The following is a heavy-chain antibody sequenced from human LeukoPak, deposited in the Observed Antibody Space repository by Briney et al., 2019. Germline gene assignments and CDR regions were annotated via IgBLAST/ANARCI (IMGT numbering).Heavy chain of an antibody. CDR1: GFTFTNYA. V-gene: IGHV3-23*01. D-gene: IGHD2-21*02. J-gene: IGHJ6*02. Sequence: PGGSLRLSCAASGFTFTNYAMFWVRQAPGKGLEWVSAISGSGGSTYYADSVKGRFTISRDNSKNTLYLQMNSLRAEDTAVYYCAKDQTRLTATFYYYYGMDVWGQGTTVTVSS. CDR3: AKDQTRLTATFYYYYGMDV. CDR2: ISGSGGST.